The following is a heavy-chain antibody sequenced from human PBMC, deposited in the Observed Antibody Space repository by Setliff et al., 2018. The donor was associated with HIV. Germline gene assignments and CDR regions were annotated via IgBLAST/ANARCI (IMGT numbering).Heavy chain of an antibody. CDR3: ARGGYSYGFGRHRAYFQY. D-gene: IGHD5-18*01. Sequence: SETLSLTCAVYGGSFSAYYWSWIRQTPGKGLEWIGEINHSGGTNYNPSLKSRVTMSVDTSKNQFSLKLSFVTAADTAVFYCARGGYSYGFGRHRAYFQYWGQGTQVTVSS. J-gene: IGHJ1*01. CDR1: GGSFSAYY. V-gene: IGHV4-34*01. CDR2: INHSGGT.